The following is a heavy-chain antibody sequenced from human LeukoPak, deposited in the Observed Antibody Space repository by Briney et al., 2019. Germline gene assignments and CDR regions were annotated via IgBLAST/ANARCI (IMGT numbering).Heavy chain of an antibody. J-gene: IGHJ3*02. Sequence: SETLSLTCTVSGGSISSYYWSLIRRPPGKGLEWIGNIYYSGSTNYNPSLKSRVTISVDTSKNQFSLKLSSVTAADTAVYYCASPGYCSGGSCRIFRIWGQGTMVTVSS. D-gene: IGHD2-15*01. V-gene: IGHV4-59*08. CDR3: ASPGYCSGGSCRIFRI. CDR1: GGSISSYY. CDR2: IYYSGST.